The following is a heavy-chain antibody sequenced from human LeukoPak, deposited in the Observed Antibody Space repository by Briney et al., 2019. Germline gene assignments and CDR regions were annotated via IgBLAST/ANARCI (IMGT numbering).Heavy chain of an antibody. CDR3: VRDSSGSSTSCLDY. V-gene: IGHV3-21*01. CDR2: ISSSSSYI. Sequence: PGGSLRLSCAASGFTFSSYSMNWVRQAPGKGLEWVSSISSSSSYIYYADSVEGRFTISRDNAKNSLYLQMNSLRAEDTAVYYCVRDSSGSSTSCLDYWGQGTLVTVSS. J-gene: IGHJ4*02. D-gene: IGHD2-2*01. CDR1: GFTFSSYS.